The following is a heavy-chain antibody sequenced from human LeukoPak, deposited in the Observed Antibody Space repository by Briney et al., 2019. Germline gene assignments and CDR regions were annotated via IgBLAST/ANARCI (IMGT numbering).Heavy chain of an antibody. CDR1: GGTLSRYA. D-gene: IGHD3-22*01. CDR2: FDPEDGET. Sequence: ASVKVSCKASGGTLSRYAISWVRQAPGQGLEWMGGFDPEDGETIYAQKFQGRVTMTEDTSTDTAYMELSSLRSEDTAVYYCATEGYYDSSGHDAFDIWGQGTMVTVSS. V-gene: IGHV1-24*01. CDR3: ATEGYYDSSGHDAFDI. J-gene: IGHJ3*02.